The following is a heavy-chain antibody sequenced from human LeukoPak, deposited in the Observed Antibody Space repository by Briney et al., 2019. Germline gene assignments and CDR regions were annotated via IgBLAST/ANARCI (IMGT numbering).Heavy chain of an antibody. V-gene: IGHV3-53*01. D-gene: IGHD3-10*01. Sequence: GGSLTLSCAASGFSVSIKYMNWVRQAPGKGLEWVSIIYSGADTYYADSVKGRFTISRDTSTNTLSLHMNNVRVEDTAVYYCARVGDHYHWYLDLWGRGTLVSVSS. CDR2: IYSGADT. CDR1: GFSVSIKY. J-gene: IGHJ2*01. CDR3: ARVGDHYHWYLDL.